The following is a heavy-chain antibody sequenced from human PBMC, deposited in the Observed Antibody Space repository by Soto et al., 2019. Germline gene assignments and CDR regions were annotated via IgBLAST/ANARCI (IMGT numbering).Heavy chain of an antibody. Sequence: GGSLRLSCAASGFTFSSYSMNWVRQAPGKGLEWVSSISSSSSYIYYADSVKGRFTISRDNAKNSLYLQMNSLRAEDTAVYYCARSLIAAAGNDAFDIWGQGTMVTVSS. CDR1: GFTFSSYS. J-gene: IGHJ3*02. CDR3: ARSLIAAAGNDAFDI. V-gene: IGHV3-21*01. CDR2: ISSSSSYI. D-gene: IGHD6-13*01.